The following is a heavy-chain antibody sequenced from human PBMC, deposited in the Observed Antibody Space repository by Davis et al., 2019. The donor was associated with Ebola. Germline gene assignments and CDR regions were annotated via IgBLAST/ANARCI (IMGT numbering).Heavy chain of an antibody. Sequence: SVPVSRQASRFTFTSSAVQWLRQARGQRLEWIGWIVVGSGNTNYAQKFQERVTITRDMSTSTAYMELSSLRSEDTAVYYCAADLRRSAFDIWGQGTMVTVSS. J-gene: IGHJ3*02. D-gene: IGHD2-15*01. CDR2: IVVGSGNT. CDR3: AADLRRSAFDI. V-gene: IGHV1-58*01. CDR1: RFTFTSSA.